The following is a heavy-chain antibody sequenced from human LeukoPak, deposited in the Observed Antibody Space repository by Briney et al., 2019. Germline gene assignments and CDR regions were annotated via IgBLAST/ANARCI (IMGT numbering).Heavy chain of an antibody. Sequence: SVKVSCKASGGTSSSYAISWVRQAPGQGLEWMGGIIPIFGTANYAQKFQGRVTITADESTSTAYRELSSLRSEDTAVYYCARDGVGDFWSGYYLGVWGQGTLVTVSS. CDR3: ARDGVGDFWSGYYLGV. CDR1: GGTSSSYA. CDR2: IIPIFGTA. V-gene: IGHV1-69*13. D-gene: IGHD3-3*01. J-gene: IGHJ4*02.